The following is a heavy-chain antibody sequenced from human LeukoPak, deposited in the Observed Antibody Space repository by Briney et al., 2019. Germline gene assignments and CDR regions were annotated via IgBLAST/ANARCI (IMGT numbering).Heavy chain of an antibody. Sequence: GGTLRLSCAASGFTFSSYGMSWVRQAPGKGLEWVSAISGSGGSTYYADSVKGRFTISRDNSKNTLYLQMNSLRAEDTAVYYCAKDHSSMRGYFQHWGQDTLVTVSS. CDR1: GFTFSSYG. CDR2: ISGSGGST. V-gene: IGHV3-23*01. D-gene: IGHD6-13*01. CDR3: AKDHSSMRGYFQH. J-gene: IGHJ1*01.